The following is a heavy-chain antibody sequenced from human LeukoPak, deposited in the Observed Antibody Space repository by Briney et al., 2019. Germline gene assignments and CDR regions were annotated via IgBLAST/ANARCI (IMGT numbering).Heavy chain of an antibody. Sequence: GGSLRLSCAASGFTFDDHAMHWVRQGPGKGLEWTSVISGDGGSTYYADSVKGRFTISGDNSKNSLYLQMNSLTIEDTALYFCAKDRDMITFGGTDCWGQGTLVTVSS. CDR1: GFTFDDHA. D-gene: IGHD3-16*01. J-gene: IGHJ4*02. CDR2: ISGDGGST. V-gene: IGHV3-43*02. CDR3: AKDRDMITFGGTDC.